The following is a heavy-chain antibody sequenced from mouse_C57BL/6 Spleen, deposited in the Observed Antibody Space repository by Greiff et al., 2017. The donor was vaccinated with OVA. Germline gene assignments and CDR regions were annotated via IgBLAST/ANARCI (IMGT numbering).Heavy chain of an antibody. CDR2: IRLKSDTFST. J-gene: IGHJ2*01. V-gene: IGHV6-3*01. Sequence: EVQRVESGGGLVQPGGSMKLSCVASGFTFSNYWMNWVRQSPEKGLEWVAQIRLKSDTFSTPDAESVKGRFTISRDDSKSSVYLQMNNLRAEDTGIYYCTVYDYDENYLDYWGQGTTLTVSS. CDR1: GFTFSNYW. CDR3: TVYDYDENYLDY. D-gene: IGHD2-4*01.